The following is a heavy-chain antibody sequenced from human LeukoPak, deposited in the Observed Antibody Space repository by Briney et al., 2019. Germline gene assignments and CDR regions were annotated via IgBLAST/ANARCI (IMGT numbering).Heavy chain of an antibody. CDR2: IYYSGST. CDR1: GGTISSGGYY. V-gene: IGHV4-31*03. D-gene: IGHD3-22*01. Sequence: SETLSLTCTVSGGTISSGGYYWSWIRQHPGKGLEWIGYIYYSGSTYYNPSLKSRVTISVDTSKNQFSLKLSSVTAADTAVYYCARGGDYYDSSGYYYVSYWGQGTLVTVSS. CDR3: ARGGDYYDSSGYYYVSY. J-gene: IGHJ4*02.